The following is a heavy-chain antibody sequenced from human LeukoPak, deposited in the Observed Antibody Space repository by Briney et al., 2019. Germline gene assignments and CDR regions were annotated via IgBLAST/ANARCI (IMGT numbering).Heavy chain of an antibody. D-gene: IGHD3-9*01. V-gene: IGHV3-20*04. J-gene: IGHJ4*02. CDR3: ARDGDDILTGYYFDY. Sequence: GGSMRLSCAASGFTFDDYGMSWVRQAPGKGLEWGSGINWNGGSTGYADSVKGRFTISRDNAKNSLYLQMNSLRAEDTALYYCARDGDDILTGYYFDYWGQGTLVTVSS. CDR2: INWNGGST. CDR1: GFTFDDYG.